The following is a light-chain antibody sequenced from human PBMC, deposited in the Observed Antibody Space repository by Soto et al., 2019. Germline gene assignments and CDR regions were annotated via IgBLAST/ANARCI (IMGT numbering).Light chain of an antibody. CDR1: QGISTD. CDR3: LQDYNYPWT. J-gene: IGKJ1*01. CDR2: SAS. V-gene: IGKV1-6*01. Sequence: AIQMTQSPSSLSASVGDRVTITCRASQGISTDLGWFQQKPGKAPKLLIYSASSLQRGVPSRFSGSGSGTDFTLTISSLQPEDFATYYCLQDYNYPWTFGQGTKVEIK.